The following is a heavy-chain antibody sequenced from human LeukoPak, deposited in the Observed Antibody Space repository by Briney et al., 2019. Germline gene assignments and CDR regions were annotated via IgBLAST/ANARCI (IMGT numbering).Heavy chain of an antibody. V-gene: IGHV4-4*07. CDR2: IYTSGST. Sequence: SETLSLTCTVSGGSISSYYWSWIRQPAGKGLEWIGRIYTSGSTNYNPSLKSRVTMSVDTPKNQFSLKLSSVTAADTAVYYCARDLGSYYEYWFDPWGQGTLVTVSS. CDR1: GGSISSYY. J-gene: IGHJ5*02. D-gene: IGHD1-26*01. CDR3: ARDLGSYYEYWFDP.